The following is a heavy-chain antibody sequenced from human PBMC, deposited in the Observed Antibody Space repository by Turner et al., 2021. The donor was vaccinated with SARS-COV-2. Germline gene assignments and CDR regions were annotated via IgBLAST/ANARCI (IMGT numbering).Heavy chain of an antibody. CDR1: GFIFRRYN. CDR2: ISSSETYV. D-gene: IGHD1-26*01. J-gene: IGHJ4*02. V-gene: IGHV3-21*02. CDR3: ARELAGRFGGATEIDY. Sequence: EVQLVQSGGGLVKPGGSLRLSCAASGFIFRRYNMNWVRQAPGKRLEWVSSISSSETYVYYADSVQGRFTISRDNAKNSLYLQMNSLRAEDTAVYYCARELAGRFGGATEIDYWGQGTLVTVSS.